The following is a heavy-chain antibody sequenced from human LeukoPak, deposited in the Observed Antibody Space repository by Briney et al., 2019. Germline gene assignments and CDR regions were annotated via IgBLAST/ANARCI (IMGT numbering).Heavy chain of an antibody. V-gene: IGHV4-4*07. CDR3: ARVRFSSSPARPYYFDY. J-gene: IGHJ4*02. D-gene: IGHD6-6*01. Sequence: PSETLSLTCTVSGGSISSYYWSWIRQPAGKGLEWIGRIYTSGSTNYNPSLKSRVTMSVDTSKNQFSLKLSSVTAADTAVYYCARVRFSSSPARPYYFDYWGQGTLVTVSS. CDR2: IYTSGST. CDR1: GGSISSYY.